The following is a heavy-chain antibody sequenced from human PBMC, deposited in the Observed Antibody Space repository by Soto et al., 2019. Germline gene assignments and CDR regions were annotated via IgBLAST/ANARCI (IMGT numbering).Heavy chain of an antibody. V-gene: IGHV4-30-4*01. Sequence: SETLSLTCTVSGDSISSGNKYWSWIRQPPGKGLEWIGYIFSSGTTYYNPSLKSRLTMSLDASQNQFSLKLNSLTDTDTAVYFCARVPSPFDYYYAMDVWGQGTTVTVSS. CDR3: ARVPSPFDYYYAMDV. J-gene: IGHJ6*02. CDR1: GDSISSGNKY. CDR2: IFSSGTT. D-gene: IGHD3-16*01.